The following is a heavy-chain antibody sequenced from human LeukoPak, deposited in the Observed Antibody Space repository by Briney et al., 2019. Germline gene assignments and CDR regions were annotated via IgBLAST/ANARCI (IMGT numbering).Heavy chain of an antibody. CDR2: ISGSGGST. D-gene: IGHD3-22*01. Sequence: GGSLRLSCEGSGFTFSINAMSWVRQAPGKGLEWVSAISGSGGSTYYADSVKGRFTISRDNSKNTLYLQMNSLRAEDTAVYYCAKVGYYYDSSGYYAFDIWGQGTMVTVSS. J-gene: IGHJ3*02. CDR1: GFTFSINA. V-gene: IGHV3-23*01. CDR3: AKVGYYYDSSGYYAFDI.